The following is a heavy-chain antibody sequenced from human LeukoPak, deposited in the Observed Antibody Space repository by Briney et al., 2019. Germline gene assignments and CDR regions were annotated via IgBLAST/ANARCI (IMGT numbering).Heavy chain of an antibody. CDR2: IFHTGHT. CDR1: GGSISSGDYP. CDR3: ARGFYGAGSHFDY. D-gene: IGHD3-10*01. J-gene: IGHJ4*02. Sequence: PSETLSLTCTVSGGSISSGDYPWSWIRQPPGKGLECIGYIFHTGHTSYNPSLKSRVTISVDMSKNQLSLRLTSVTAADTAVYYCARGFYGAGSHFDYWGQGTLVTVSS. V-gene: IGHV4-30-2*01.